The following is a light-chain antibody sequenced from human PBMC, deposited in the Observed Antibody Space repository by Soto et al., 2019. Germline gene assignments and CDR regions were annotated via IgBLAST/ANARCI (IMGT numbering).Light chain of an antibody. CDR2: DVS. J-gene: IGLJ2*01. CDR3: CSYAGSYPV. Sequence: QSALTQPRSVSGPPGQSVTISCTGTSSDVGGYNYVSWYQQHPGKAPKLMIYDVSKRPSGVPDRFSGSKSGNTASLTISGLQAEDEADYYCCSYAGSYPVFGGGTKVTVL. CDR1: SSDVGGYNY. V-gene: IGLV2-11*01.